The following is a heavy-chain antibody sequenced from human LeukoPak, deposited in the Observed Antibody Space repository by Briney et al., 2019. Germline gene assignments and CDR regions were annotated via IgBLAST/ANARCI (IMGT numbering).Heavy chain of an antibody. D-gene: IGHD5-24*01. CDR1: GFTVSSNY. CDR2: TYSGGST. J-gene: IGHJ4*02. CDR3: AREGGGYNNRGFDY. V-gene: IGHV3-66*01. Sequence: GGSLRLSCAASGFTVSSNYMSWVRQAPGKGLEWVSVTYSGGSTYYADSVKGRFTISRDNSKNTLYLQMNSLRAEDTAVYYCAREGGGYNNRGFDYWGQGTLVTVSS.